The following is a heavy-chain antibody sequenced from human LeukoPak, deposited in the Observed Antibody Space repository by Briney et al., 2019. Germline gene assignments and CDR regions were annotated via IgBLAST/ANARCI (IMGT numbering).Heavy chain of an antibody. D-gene: IGHD5-12*01. CDR1: GGSISGSDFY. CDR3: ARLKVANLLDY. J-gene: IGHJ4*02. CDR2: IYFSGST. Sequence: SETLSLTCTVSGGSISGSDFYWGWIRQPPGKGLEWIGNIYFSGSTYYNPSLKSRVTISVDTSKNQFSLRLTSVTAADTAVYYCARLKVANLLDYWGQGTLVTVSS. V-gene: IGHV4-39*01.